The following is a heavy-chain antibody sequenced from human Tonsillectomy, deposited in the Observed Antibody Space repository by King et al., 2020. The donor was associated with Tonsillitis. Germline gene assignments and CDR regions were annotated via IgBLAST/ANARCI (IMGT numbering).Heavy chain of an antibody. CDR1: GFIFSSYG. CDR3: AKESGLYDFWSGYFDY. CDR2: ISHDGSNE. D-gene: IGHD3/OR15-3a*01. Sequence: VKLVQSGGGVVQPGRSLRLSCAASGFIFSSYGLHWVRQTPGKGLEWVALISHDGSNEYYADSVKGRFTMSRDNSKKTVYLQMNSLRAEDTAVYYCAKESGLYDFWSGYFDYWGQGTLVTVSS. J-gene: IGHJ4*02. V-gene: IGHV3-30*18.